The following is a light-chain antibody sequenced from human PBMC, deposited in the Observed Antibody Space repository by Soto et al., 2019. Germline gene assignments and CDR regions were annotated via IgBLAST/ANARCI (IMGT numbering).Light chain of an antibody. J-gene: IGLJ1*01. CDR1: NIDVCGYNY. V-gene: IGLV2-14*01. Sequence: QPALTQPSSVGGSAGKSITISCTGTNIDVCGYNYVSWYQQHPGKAPKLMIYEVSNRPSGVSNRFSGYKYGNTASLTISGLQAEEEADYCCSSYTSSSTYVFGTGTKVTV. CDR3: SSYTSSSTYV. CDR2: EVS.